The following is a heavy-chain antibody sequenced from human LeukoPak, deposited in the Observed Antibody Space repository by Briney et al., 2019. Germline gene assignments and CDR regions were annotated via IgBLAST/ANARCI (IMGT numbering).Heavy chain of an antibody. CDR2: MYYTGST. D-gene: IGHD1-1*01. CDR3: ARDRRESTKPNDAFDI. CDR1: GFTFSSYW. Sequence: GSLRFSCAASGFTFSSYWMHWVRQAPGKGLEWIGYMYYTGSTNYNPSLESRVTISVDTSKKQLSLKLSSVTAADTAVYYCARDRRESTKPNDAFDIWGQGTMVTVSS. V-gene: IGHV4-59*01. J-gene: IGHJ3*02.